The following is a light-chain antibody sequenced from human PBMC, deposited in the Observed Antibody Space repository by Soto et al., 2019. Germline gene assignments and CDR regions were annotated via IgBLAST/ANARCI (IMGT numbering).Light chain of an antibody. CDR2: DAS. V-gene: IGKV1-5*01. CDR1: QDIDIW. CDR3: QQFHTSWT. Sequence: DIEMTQSPSNLSESVGDTVTITCRASQDIDIWLAWYQHKSGQAPDLLIYDASTLQTGVPSRFSGGGSGRDFSLTISGLQPDDFATYFCQQFHTSWTFGQGTRV. J-gene: IGKJ1*01.